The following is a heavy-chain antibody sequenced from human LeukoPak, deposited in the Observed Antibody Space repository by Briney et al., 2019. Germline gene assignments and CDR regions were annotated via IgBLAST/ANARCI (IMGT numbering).Heavy chain of an antibody. D-gene: IGHD3-3*01. Sequence: GGSLRLSCVASGLTFSSHAMTWVRQAPGKGLEWVANIKQDGSEKYYVDSVKGRFTISRDNAKNSLYLQMNSLRAEDTAVYYCAREKYDFWSGYQDWIYFDYWGQGTLVTVSS. CDR3: AREKYDFWSGYQDWIYFDY. V-gene: IGHV3-7*01. CDR1: GLTFSSHA. CDR2: IKQDGSEK. J-gene: IGHJ4*02.